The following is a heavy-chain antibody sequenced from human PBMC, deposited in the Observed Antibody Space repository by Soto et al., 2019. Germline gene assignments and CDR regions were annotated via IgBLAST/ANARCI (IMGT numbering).Heavy chain of an antibody. Sequence: AGGSLRLSCAASGFPFNNAWINWVRQVPGKGLEWVGRVKSKADGGSGDYAAPVKGRFVVSRDDSKDIVYLQMNSLKIEDTGFFYCTTDSRTTLPEIRFDYWGHGTQVTVSS. CDR3: TTDSRTTLPEIRFDY. CDR1: GFPFNNAW. V-gene: IGHV3-15*07. J-gene: IGHJ4*01. CDR2: VKSKADGGSG. D-gene: IGHD1-26*01.